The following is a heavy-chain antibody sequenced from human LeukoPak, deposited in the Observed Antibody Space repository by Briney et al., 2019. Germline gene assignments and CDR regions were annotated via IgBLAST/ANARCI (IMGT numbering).Heavy chain of an antibody. V-gene: IGHV3-7*01. D-gene: IGHD1-1*01. CDR2: IKQDGSEK. CDR3: ARPLDGYYYYGMDV. CDR1: GFTFSSCW. Sequence: SGGSLRLSCAASGFTFSSCWMSWVRQAPGEGLEWVANIKQDGSEKYYVDSVKGRFTISGDNAKNSLYLQMNSLRAEDTAVYYCARPLDGYYYYGMDVWGQGTTVTVSS. J-gene: IGHJ6*02.